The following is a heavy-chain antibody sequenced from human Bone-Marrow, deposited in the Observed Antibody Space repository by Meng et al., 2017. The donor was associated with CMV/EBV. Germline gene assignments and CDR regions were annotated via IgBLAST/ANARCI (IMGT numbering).Heavy chain of an antibody. J-gene: IGHJ6*02. V-gene: IGHV3-15*01. D-gene: IGHD3-10*01. CDR1: GFTFTDLW. CDR2: IKSKVDGETP. CDR3: ARDARYYGSGTLLGMDV. Sequence: GGPLRLSCVASGFTFTDLWMTWVRQAPGKGLEWVGRIKSKVDGETPDYAAPVQGRFTISRDDSKNTLYLQMNSLRAEDTAVYYCARDARYYGSGTLLGMDVWGQGTTVTVSS.